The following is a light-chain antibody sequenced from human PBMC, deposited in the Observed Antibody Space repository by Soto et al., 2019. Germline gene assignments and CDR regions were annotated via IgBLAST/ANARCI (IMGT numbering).Light chain of an antibody. V-gene: IGKV3-20*01. J-gene: IGKJ2*01. CDR1: QSVSSTY. CDR2: GAS. Sequence: EIVLTQSPGTLSLSPGERATLSCRASQSVSSTYLAWYQQKPGQAPRLLISGASSMATGIPDRFSGSGSGTDFTLTISRLEPEEFAVYYCQQYGSSTGYTFGQGTKLEIK. CDR3: QQYGSSTGYT.